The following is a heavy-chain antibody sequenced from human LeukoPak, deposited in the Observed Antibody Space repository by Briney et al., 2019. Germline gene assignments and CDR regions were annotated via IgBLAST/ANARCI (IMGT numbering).Heavy chain of an antibody. CDR1: GFTFSSYS. J-gene: IGHJ4*02. Sequence: GGSLRLSCAASGFTFSSYSMNWVRQAPGKGLEWVSYISSSSSTIYYADSVKGRFTMFRDNSNNTLYLQMNSLRAEDTAVYYCARRAGAYSHPYDYWGQGTLVTVSS. CDR2: ISSSSSTI. V-gene: IGHV3-48*01. D-gene: IGHD4/OR15-4a*01. CDR3: ARRAGAYSHPYDY.